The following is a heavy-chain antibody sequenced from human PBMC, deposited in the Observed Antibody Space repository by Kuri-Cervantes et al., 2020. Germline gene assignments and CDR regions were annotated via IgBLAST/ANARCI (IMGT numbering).Heavy chain of an antibody. CDR1: GFTFSSYG. V-gene: IGHV3-30*18. D-gene: IGHD6-19*01. Sequence: GGSLRLSCAASGFTFSSYGMHWVRQAPGKGLEWVAVISYDGSNKYYADSVKGRFTISRDNSKNTLYLQMNSLRAEDTALYYCAKDNGVGQWLVVGFDIWGQGTMVTVSS. J-gene: IGHJ3*02. CDR2: ISYDGSNK. CDR3: AKDNGVGQWLVVGFDI.